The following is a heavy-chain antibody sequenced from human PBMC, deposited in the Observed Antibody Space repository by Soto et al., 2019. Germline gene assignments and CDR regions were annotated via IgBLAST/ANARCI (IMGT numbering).Heavy chain of an antibody. D-gene: IGHD3-16*01. Sequence: VQLAESGGDVVQPGRSLRLSCAASGFIFSSFALHWVRQTPDKGLEWVAFISNDGSQTYYADSVKGRFTISGDNSNTSLTLQMARLRPADTGRYYCARDPYFDYMFGTPDYWGQGTLVAVSS. J-gene: IGHJ4*02. V-gene: IGHV3-30*14. CDR2: ISNDGSQT. CDR1: GFIFSSFA. CDR3: ARDPYFDYMFGTPDY.